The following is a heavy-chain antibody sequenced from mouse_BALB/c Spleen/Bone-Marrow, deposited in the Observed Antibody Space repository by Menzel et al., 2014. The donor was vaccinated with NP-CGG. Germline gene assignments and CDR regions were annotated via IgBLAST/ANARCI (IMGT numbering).Heavy chain of an antibody. Sequence: VQLQQSGAELVRPGTSVKVSCKASGYAFTNYLIEWVKQRPGQGLEWIGVINPGSGGTNYNEKFKGKATLTADKSSSTAYMQLSSLTSDDSAVYFCARGITKGYFDYWGQGTTLTVSS. J-gene: IGHJ2*01. D-gene: IGHD1-1*01. CDR3: ARGITKGYFDY. CDR2: INPGSGGT. V-gene: IGHV1-54*01. CDR1: GYAFTNYL.